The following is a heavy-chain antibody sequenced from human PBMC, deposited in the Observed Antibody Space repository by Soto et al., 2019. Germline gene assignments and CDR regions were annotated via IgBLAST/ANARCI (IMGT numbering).Heavy chain of an antibody. V-gene: IGHV3-33*01. D-gene: IGHD6-19*01. CDR2: IWYDGSNK. J-gene: IGHJ4*02. Sequence: QEQLVESGGGVVQPGRSLRLSCAASGFTFSNYGMHWVRQAPGKGLEWVAVIWYDGSNKYYADSVKGRFTISRDNSKNTLYLQMNSLSAEDTAVYYCARGDGWYGDYWGQGTLVTVSS. CDR3: ARGDGWYGDY. CDR1: GFTFSNYG.